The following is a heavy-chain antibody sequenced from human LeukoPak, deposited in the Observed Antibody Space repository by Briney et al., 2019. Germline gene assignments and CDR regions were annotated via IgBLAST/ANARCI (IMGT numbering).Heavy chain of an antibody. D-gene: IGHD2-2*02. V-gene: IGHV3-74*01. CDR1: GFTFSSYW. J-gene: IGHJ4*02. CDR2: INSDGSIT. Sequence: GGSLRLSCAASGFTFSSYWMHWVRQGPGKGLVWVSRINSDGSITDYADSVKGRFTFSRDNAKNTLYLQMNSLRAEDTAVYFCARAGSYCGSTSCYTYFDNWGQGTLVTVSS. CDR3: ARAGSYCGSTSCYTYFDN.